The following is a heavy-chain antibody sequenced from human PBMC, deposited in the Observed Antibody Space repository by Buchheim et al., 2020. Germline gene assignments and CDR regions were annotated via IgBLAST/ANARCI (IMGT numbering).Heavy chain of an antibody. D-gene: IGHD5-12*01. Sequence: EVQLVESGGGLVQPGGSLRLSCAASGFTFSSYEMNWVRQAPGKGLEWVSYISSSGSTIYYADSVKARFPISRDNATNSLYLQMNSLRAEDTAVYYCARVRGYVDYYYGMDVWGQGTT. CDR1: GFTFSSYE. J-gene: IGHJ6*02. CDR2: ISSSGSTI. V-gene: IGHV3-48*03. CDR3: ARVRGYVDYYYGMDV.